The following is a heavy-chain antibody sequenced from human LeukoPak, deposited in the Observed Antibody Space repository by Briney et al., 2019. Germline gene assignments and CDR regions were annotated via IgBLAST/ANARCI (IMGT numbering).Heavy chain of an antibody. J-gene: IGHJ6*03. CDR1: GFTFSSYW. CDR2: INSDGSST. Sequence: GGSLRLSCAASGFTFSSYWMHWVRQAPGKGLVWVSRINSDGSSTSYADSVKGRFTISRDNAKNTLYLQMNSLRAEDTAVYYCARDAANYYYYYYMDVWGKGTTVTVSS. CDR3: ARDAANYYYYYYMDV. V-gene: IGHV3-74*01.